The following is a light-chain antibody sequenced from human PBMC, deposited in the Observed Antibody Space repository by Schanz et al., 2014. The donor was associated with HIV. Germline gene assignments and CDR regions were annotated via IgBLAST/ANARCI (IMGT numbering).Light chain of an antibody. CDR1: QRISWW. CDR2: RAS. V-gene: IGKV1-5*03. Sequence: DIQLTQSPSFLSTSVGDRVTITCRASQRISWWLAWYQQKPGQAPSLLIYRASTLQTGVPSRFSGSGSGTEFTLAISSLQPADFATYYCQQYDSYPYTFGQGTKLEIK. CDR3: QQYDSYPYT. J-gene: IGKJ2*01.